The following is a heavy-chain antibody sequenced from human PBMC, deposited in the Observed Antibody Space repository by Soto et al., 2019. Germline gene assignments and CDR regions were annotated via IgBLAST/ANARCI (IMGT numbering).Heavy chain of an antibody. J-gene: IGHJ4*02. CDR1: GFTFNNYA. CDR2: ISGGGDTA. V-gene: IGHV3-23*01. CDR3: AKGRGGSGSLTPRVDV. D-gene: IGHD3-10*01. Sequence: EVQLLESGGGLGQPGGSLRLSCAASGFTFNNYAMTWVRQAPGKGLEGVSAISGGGDTASYADSVNGRFTVSRDGSKNTLYLQMSSLSAEDTALYYCAKGRGGSGSLTPRVDVWGQGTLVTVSS.